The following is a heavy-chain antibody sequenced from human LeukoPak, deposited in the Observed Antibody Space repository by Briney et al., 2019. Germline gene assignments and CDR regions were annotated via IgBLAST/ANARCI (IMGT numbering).Heavy chain of an antibody. CDR2: ISWNSGSI. J-gene: IGHJ5*02. Sequence: GRSLRLSCAASGFTFEDYAMHWVRQAPGKGLEWVSGISWNSGSIGYADSVKGRFTISRDNAKNSLYLQMNSLRAEDTALYYCAKDIGWELGNWFDPWGQGTLVTVSS. CDR3: AKDIGWELGNWFDP. CDR1: GFTFEDYA. V-gene: IGHV3-9*01. D-gene: IGHD1-26*01.